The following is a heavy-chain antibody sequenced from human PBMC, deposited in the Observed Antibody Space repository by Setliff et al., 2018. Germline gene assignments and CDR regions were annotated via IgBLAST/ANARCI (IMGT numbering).Heavy chain of an antibody. CDR3: VRDTTSGWMLTN. D-gene: IGHD6-25*01. CDR1: GFTFSSYG. Sequence: GGSLRLSCAASGFTFSSYGMHWVRQAPGKGLEWVAFIWYDGSNKYYADPVKGRFTISRDNSKNTLYLQMNSLRAEDTAVYYCVRDTTSGWMLTNWGQGTLVTVSS. V-gene: IGHV3-33*01. J-gene: IGHJ4*02. CDR2: IWYDGSNK.